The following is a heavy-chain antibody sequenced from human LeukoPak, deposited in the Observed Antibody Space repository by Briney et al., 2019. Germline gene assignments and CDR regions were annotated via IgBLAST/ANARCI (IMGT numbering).Heavy chain of an antibody. V-gene: IGHV1-69*04. J-gene: IGHJ4*02. CDR1: GGTFSGYA. Sequence: ASVKVSCKASGGTFSGYAISWVRQAPEQGLEWMGRIIPILGIANYAQKFQGRVTITADKSTSTAYMELSSLRSEDTAVYYCARDQHGSGSYSLFDYWGQGTLVTVSS. D-gene: IGHD3-10*01. CDR3: ARDQHGSGSYSLFDY. CDR2: IIPILGIA.